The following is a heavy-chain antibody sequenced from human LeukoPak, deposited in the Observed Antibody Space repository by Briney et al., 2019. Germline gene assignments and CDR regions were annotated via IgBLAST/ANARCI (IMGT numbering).Heavy chain of an antibody. CDR3: AGSPHYYGSGRSRDY. V-gene: IGHV4-4*07. CDR2: IYTSGST. D-gene: IGHD3-10*01. CDR1: GGSISSYY. Sequence: SETLSLTCTVSGGSISSYYWSWIRQPAGKGLEWIGRIYTSGSTNYNPSLKSRVTISVDTSKNQFSLKLSSVTAADTAVYYCAGSPHYYGSGRSRDYWGQGTLVTVSS. J-gene: IGHJ4*02.